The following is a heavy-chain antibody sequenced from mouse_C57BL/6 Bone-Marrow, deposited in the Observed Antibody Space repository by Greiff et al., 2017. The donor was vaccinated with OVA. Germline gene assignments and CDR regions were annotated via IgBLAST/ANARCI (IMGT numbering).Heavy chain of an antibody. CDR3: ARGELRGPYAMDY. Sequence: QVQLQQSGAELAKPGASVKLSCKASGYTFTSYWMHWVKQRPGQGLEWIGYLNPSSGYTKYNQKFKDKATLTADKSSSTAYMQLSSLTYEDSAIYYCARGELRGPYAMDYWGQGTSVTVSS. CDR1: GYTFTSYW. D-gene: IGHD2-4*01. CDR2: LNPSSGYT. V-gene: IGHV1-7*01. J-gene: IGHJ4*01.